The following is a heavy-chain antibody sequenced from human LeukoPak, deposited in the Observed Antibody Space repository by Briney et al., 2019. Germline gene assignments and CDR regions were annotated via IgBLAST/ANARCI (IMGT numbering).Heavy chain of an antibody. V-gene: IGHV3-64D*09. CDR2: ISSNGGST. D-gene: IGHD1-26*01. J-gene: IGHJ4*02. CDR1: GFTFSNYA. CDR3: ARRPTGSDYFDY. Sequence: GGSLRLSCSASGFTFSNYATHWVRQAPGKGLEYVSAISSNGGSTYYADSVKGRFTISRDNSKNTLYLQMSSLRPEDTAVYYCARRPTGSDYFDYWGQGTLVTVSS.